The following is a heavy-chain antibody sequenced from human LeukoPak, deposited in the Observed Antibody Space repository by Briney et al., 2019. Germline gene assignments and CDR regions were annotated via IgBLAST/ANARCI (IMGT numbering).Heavy chain of an antibody. J-gene: IGHJ6*03. Sequence: ASVKVSCKASGYTFTSYGISWVRQAPGQGLEWMGWISAYNGNTNYAQKLQGRVTMTTDTSTSTAYMELRSLRSDDTAVYYCATGAPERFQTYYYYYMDVCGKGTTATVSS. CDR2: ISAYNGNT. CDR3: ATGAPERFQTYYYYYMDV. D-gene: IGHD1-1*01. V-gene: IGHV1-18*01. CDR1: GYTFTSYG.